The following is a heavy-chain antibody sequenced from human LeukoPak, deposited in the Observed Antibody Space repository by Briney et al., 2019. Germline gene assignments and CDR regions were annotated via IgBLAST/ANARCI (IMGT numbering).Heavy chain of an antibody. CDR1: GFTFSSYE. Sequence: AGESLTLSCAAYGFTFSSYEMNWVRQPPGKGLEWVSYIGSSGSTIYYADFMKGRFTISRDNAKNSLYLQMNSVRAEDMAVYYCARGYYDFWSGYSTYYYYGMDVWGQGTTVTVSS. CDR2: IGSSGSTI. J-gene: IGHJ6*02. V-gene: IGHV3-48*03. D-gene: IGHD3-3*01. CDR3: ARGYYDFWSGYSTYYYYGMDV.